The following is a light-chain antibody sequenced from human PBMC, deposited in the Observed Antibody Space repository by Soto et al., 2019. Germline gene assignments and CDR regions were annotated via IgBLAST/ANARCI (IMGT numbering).Light chain of an antibody. CDR1: QTISIF. CDR2: SAT. Sequence: DIQMTQSPSSLSASVGDSVTITCRASQTISIFLNWYQQKPGKAPKLLIYSATSLQIGVPSRFSGSFFRTDFTLTISSLQPEDFATYYCQQSYSTPRTFRQGTKVEVK. J-gene: IGKJ1*01. CDR3: QQSYSTPRT. V-gene: IGKV1-39*01.